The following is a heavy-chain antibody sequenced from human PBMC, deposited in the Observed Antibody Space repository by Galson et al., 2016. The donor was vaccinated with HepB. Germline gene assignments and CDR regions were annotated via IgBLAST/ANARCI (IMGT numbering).Heavy chain of an antibody. CDR3: ARVGSGYDY. Sequence: PESVSAISSNGGTTYYADSVKGRFTISRDNSKNMLYLRMDSLRSEDMAVYYCARVGSGYDYWGQGTLVTVSS. J-gene: IGHJ4*02. D-gene: IGHD2-2*03. V-gene: IGHV3-64*02. CDR2: ISSNGGTT.